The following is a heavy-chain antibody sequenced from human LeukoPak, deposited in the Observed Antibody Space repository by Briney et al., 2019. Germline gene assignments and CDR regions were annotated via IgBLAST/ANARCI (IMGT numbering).Heavy chain of an antibody. D-gene: IGHD4-23*01. V-gene: IGHV1-69*13. CDR1: GGTFSSYA. CDR2: IIPIFGTA. Sequence: SVKVSCKASGGTFSSYAISWVRQAPGQGLEWMGGIIPIFGTANYAQKFQGRVTITADESTSTAYMELSSLRSEDTAVYYCARDYGGNSGWFDPWGQGTLVTVSS. J-gene: IGHJ5*02. CDR3: ARDYGGNSGWFDP.